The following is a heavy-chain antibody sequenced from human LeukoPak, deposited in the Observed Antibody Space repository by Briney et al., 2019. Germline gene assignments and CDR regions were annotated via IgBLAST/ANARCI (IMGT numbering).Heavy chain of an antibody. CDR1: GFTFSSCS. D-gene: IGHD6-13*01. J-gene: IGHJ4*02. CDR3: ARDPHIAAAGTIFDY. CDR2: ISSSSTI. V-gene: IGHV3-48*02. Sequence: GGSLRLSCAVSGFTFSSCSMNWVRQAPGKGLEWVSYISSSSTIYYADSVKGRFTISRDNAKNSLYLQMNSLRDEDSAVYYCARDPHIAAAGTIFDYWGQGTLVTVSS.